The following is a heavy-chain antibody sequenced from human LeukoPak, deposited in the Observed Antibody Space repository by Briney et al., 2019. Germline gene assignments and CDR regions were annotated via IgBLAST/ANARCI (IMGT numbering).Heavy chain of an antibody. V-gene: IGHV3-21*01. CDR3: AKDIYPGIFDP. CDR2: ITSSSTYI. Sequence: GGSLRLSCAASGITLSSYNMNWVRQAPGKGLEWVSSITSSSTYIYYADSVKGRFTMSRDNAKNSVYLEMNSLRAEDTAAYYCAKDIYPGIFDPWGQGTLVTVSS. CDR1: GITLSSYN. J-gene: IGHJ5*02. D-gene: IGHD2-2*02.